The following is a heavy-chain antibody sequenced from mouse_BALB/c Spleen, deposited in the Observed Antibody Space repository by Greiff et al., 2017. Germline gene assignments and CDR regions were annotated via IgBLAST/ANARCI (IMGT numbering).Heavy chain of an antibody. J-gene: IGHJ3*01. CDR2: ISYSGST. D-gene: IGHD2-1*01. CDR1: GYSITSDYA. V-gene: IGHV3-2*02. CDR3: ARYGNYEGVAY. Sequence: DVQLQESGPGLVKPSQSLSLTCTVTGYSITSDYAWNWIRQFPGNKLEWMGYISYSGSTSYNPSLKSRISITRDTSKNQFFLQLNSVTTEDTATYYCARYGNYEGVAYWGQGTLVTVSA.